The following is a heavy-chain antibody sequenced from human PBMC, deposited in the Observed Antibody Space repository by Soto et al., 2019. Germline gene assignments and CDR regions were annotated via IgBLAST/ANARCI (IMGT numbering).Heavy chain of an antibody. CDR3: ASQTANYYGSASYYLPFDY. CDR1: GGSISSSDYY. J-gene: IGHJ4*02. Sequence: SETLSLTCTVSGGSISSSDYYWSWIWQPPGKGLEWIGYIYYSGSTNYNPSLKSRVTISVDTSKNQFSLKLTSVSAADTAVYFCASQTANYYGSASYYLPFDYWGQGTLVTVSS. D-gene: IGHD3-10*01. V-gene: IGHV4-61*08. CDR2: IYYSGST.